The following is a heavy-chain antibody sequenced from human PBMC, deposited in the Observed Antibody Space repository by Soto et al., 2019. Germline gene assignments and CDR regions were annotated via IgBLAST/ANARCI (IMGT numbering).Heavy chain of an antibody. CDR3: AMGQTVTTYDYYGMDV. CDR2: IIPIFGTA. V-gene: IGHV1-69*12. D-gene: IGHD4-17*01. Sequence: QVQLVQSGAEVKKPGSSVKVSCKASGGTFSSYAISWVRQAPGQGLEWMGGIIPIFGTANYAQKFQGRVKITADDSTSTAYMELSSLRSEDTAVDYCAMGQTVTTYDYYGMDVWGQGTTVTVSS. CDR1: GGTFSSYA. J-gene: IGHJ6*02.